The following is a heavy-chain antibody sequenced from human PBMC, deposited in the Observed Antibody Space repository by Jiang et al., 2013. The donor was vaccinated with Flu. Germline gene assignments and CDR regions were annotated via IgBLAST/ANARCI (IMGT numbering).Heavy chain of an antibody. CDR3: ARYGDSNYYYYGMDV. J-gene: IGHJ6*02. CDR2: IYYSGST. D-gene: IGHD4-17*01. CDR1: GGSISSGDYY. V-gene: IGHV4-30-4*01. Sequence: GSGLVKPSQTLSLTCTVSGGSISSGDYYWSWIRQPPGKGLEWIGYIYYSGSTYYNPSLKSRVTISVDTSKNQFSLKLSSVTAADTAVYYCARYGDSNYYYYGMDVVGPRDHGPPSP.